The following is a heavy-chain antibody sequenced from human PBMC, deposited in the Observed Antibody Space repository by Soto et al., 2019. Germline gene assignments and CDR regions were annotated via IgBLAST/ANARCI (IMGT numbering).Heavy chain of an antibody. J-gene: IGHJ5*02. D-gene: IGHD3-3*01. CDR2: ISWNSGGI. Sequence: EVQLVESGGGLVQPGRSLRLSCAASGFTFDDYAMHWVRQAPGKGLEWVSGISWNSGGIGYADSVKGRFTISRDNAKNSLYLKMNSLRAEDTALYYCAKDGARGYYDFWSGYYPRFDPWGQGTLVTVSS. V-gene: IGHV3-9*01. CDR1: GFTFDDYA. CDR3: AKDGARGYYDFWSGYYPRFDP.